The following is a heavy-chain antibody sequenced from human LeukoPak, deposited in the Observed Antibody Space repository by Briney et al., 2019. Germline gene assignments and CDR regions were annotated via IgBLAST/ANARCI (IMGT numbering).Heavy chain of an antibody. Sequence: PGRSLRLSCAASGFIFSGYAMSWVRQAPGKGLEWVSAISGSGGSTYYADSVKGRFTISRDNSKNTLYLQMNSLRAEDTAVYYCAKVLLQLVRWYYFDYWGQGTLVTVSS. CDR3: AKVLLQLVRWYYFDY. J-gene: IGHJ4*02. CDR1: GFIFSGYA. D-gene: IGHD6-6*01. CDR2: ISGSGGST. V-gene: IGHV3-23*01.